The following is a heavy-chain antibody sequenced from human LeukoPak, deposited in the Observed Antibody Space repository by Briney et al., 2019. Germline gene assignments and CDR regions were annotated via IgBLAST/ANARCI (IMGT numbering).Heavy chain of an antibody. D-gene: IGHD6-6*01. V-gene: IGHV1-2*02. CDR1: GYTFTGYY. J-gene: IGHJ6*03. CDR3: ARGFLIAAHSVSYYYYYMDV. Sequence: ASVKVSCKASGYTFTGYYMHWVRQAPGQGLEWMGWINPNSGGTNYAQKLQGRVTMTTDTSTSTAYMELRSLRSDDTAVYYCARGFLIAAHSVSYYYYYMDVWGKGTTVTVSS. CDR2: INPNSGGT.